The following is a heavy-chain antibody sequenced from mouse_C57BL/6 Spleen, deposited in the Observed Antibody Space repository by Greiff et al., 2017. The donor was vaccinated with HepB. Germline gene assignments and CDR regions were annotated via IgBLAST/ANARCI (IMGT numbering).Heavy chain of an antibody. J-gene: IGHJ1*03. CDR2: IYPGDGDT. V-gene: IGHV1-80*01. D-gene: IGHD2-3*01. Sequence: QVQLKESGAELVKPGASVKISCKASGYAFSSYWMNWVKQRPGKGLEWIGQIYPGDGDTNYNGKFKGKATLTADKSSSTAYMQLSSLTSEDSAVYFCARSLYDGYWYFDVWGTGTTVTVSS. CDR1: GYAFSSYW. CDR3: ARSLYDGYWYFDV.